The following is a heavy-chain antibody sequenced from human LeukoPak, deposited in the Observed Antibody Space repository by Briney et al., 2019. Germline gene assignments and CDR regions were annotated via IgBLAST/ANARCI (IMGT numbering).Heavy chain of an antibody. CDR1: GYSFTNYG. CDR2: INVYTGNT. J-gene: IGHJ4*02. V-gene: IGHV1-18*01. D-gene: IGHD1-26*01. CDR3: ARDGDSGSYHDY. Sequence: ASVEVSCKASGYSFTNYGMNWVRQAPGQGLEWMGWINVYTGNTNYAQNLKGRVAMTTDISTSTAYMELRSLRSDDTAVYYCARDGDSGSYHDYWGQGTLVTVSS.